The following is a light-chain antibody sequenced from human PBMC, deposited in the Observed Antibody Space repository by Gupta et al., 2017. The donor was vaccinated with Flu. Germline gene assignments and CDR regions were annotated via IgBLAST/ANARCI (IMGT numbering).Light chain of an antibody. CDR1: NIGGKS. J-gene: IGLJ2*01. CDR2: DDS. V-gene: IGLV3-21*02. CDR3: QVWDSSSDHVV. Sequence: SYVLTQPPSVSVAPGQTARITCGGNNIGGKSVHWYQQKPGQAPVLVVYDDSDRPSGSPERFSGSNSGNTATLTISRVEAGDEADYYCQVWDSSSDHVVFGGGTKLTVL.